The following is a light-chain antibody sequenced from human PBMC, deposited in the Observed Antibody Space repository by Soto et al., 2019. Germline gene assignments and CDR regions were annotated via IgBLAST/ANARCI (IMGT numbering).Light chain of an antibody. V-gene: IGKV1-39*01. CDR2: AAS. J-gene: IGKJ3*01. CDR3: QRTYNAPFT. Sequence: DIQMTQSPSSLSAFVGDTVTINCRATDSIARYLNWYQQKPGQAPRFLITAASTLESGVPSRFRGSGSGTDFTLTINNLHPEDFATYYCQRTYNAPFTFGPGTKVSIK. CDR1: DSIARY.